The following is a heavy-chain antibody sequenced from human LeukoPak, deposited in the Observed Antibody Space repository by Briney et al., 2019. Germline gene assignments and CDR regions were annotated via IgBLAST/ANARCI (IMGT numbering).Heavy chain of an antibody. J-gene: IGHJ3*02. D-gene: IGHD3-22*01. V-gene: IGHV3-23*01. CDR2: ISGSGGST. CDR3: AKDIANYYYDSSGLEGFAFDI. Sequence: GGSLRLSCAASGFTFSSYAMSWVRQAPGKGLEWVSAISGSGGSTYYADSVKGRFTISRDNSKNTLYLQMNSLRAEDTAVYYCAKDIANYYYDSSGLEGFAFDIWGQGTMVTVSS. CDR1: GFTFSSYA.